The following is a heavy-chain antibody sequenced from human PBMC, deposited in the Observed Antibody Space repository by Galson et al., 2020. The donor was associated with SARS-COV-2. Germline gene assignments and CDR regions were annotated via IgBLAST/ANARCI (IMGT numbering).Heavy chain of an antibody. CDR3: GGGSGWLCDY. CDR1: GLSFSNSW. D-gene: IGHD6-19*01. V-gene: IGHV3-7*04. J-gene: IGHJ4*02. Sequence: GESLKISCAASGLSFSNSWMSWVRRAPGKGLEWVANINGDSSLNTYMDSVKGRFTISRDNADNSVYLQMNNLRVEDTAVYYWGGGSGWLCDYGGQGILVIVSS. CDR2: INGDSSLN.